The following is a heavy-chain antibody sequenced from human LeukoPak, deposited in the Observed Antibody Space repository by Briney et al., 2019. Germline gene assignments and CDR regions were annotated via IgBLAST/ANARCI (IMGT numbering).Heavy chain of an antibody. J-gene: IGHJ4*02. CDR3: ARHLDYYDSSGYHDYFDF. V-gene: IGHV5-51*01. CDR2: IYPGDSDT. CDR1: GYRFTSYW. D-gene: IGHD3-22*01. Sequence: GESLKISCKGSGYRFTSYWIGWGRQIPGKGLGGMGIIYPGDSDTRYSPSLQGQVTIPADKSISTAYLQWSSLKASDTAMYYCARHLDYYDSSGYHDYFDFWGQGTLVTVSS.